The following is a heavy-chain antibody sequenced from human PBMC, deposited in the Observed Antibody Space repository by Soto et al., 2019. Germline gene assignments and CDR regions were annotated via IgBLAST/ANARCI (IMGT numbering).Heavy chain of an antibody. J-gene: IGHJ4*02. CDR1: GGTFSSYA. D-gene: IGHD5-18*01. CDR2: ISAYNGNT. CDR3: ARDRSLGDTAMVL. V-gene: IGHV1-18*01. Sequence: ASVKVSCKASGGTFSSYAISWVRQAPGQGLEWMGWISAYNGNTNYAQKLQGRVTMTTDTSTSTAYMELRSLRSDDTAVYYCARDRSLGDTAMVLWGQGTLVTVSS.